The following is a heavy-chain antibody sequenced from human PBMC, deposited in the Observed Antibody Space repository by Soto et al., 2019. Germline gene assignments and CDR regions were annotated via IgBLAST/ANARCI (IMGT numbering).Heavy chain of an antibody. CDR3: ATYYDFWSGYWEGYYYYGMDV. V-gene: IGHV4-39*01. Sequence: TSETLSLTCTVSGGSISSSSYYWGWIRQPPGKGLEWIGSIYYSGSTYYNPSLKSRVTISVDMSKIQFSLKLSSVTAADTAVYYCATYYDFWSGYWEGYYYYGMDVWGQGTTVTV. D-gene: IGHD3-3*01. CDR2: IYYSGST. CDR1: GGSISSSSYY. J-gene: IGHJ6*02.